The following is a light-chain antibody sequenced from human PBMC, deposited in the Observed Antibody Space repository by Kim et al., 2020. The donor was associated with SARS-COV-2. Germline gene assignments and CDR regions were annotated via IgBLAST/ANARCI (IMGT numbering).Light chain of an antibody. J-gene: IGKJ2*03. CDR3: QQYDSWPPYS. V-gene: IGKV3-15*01. Sequence: VSPGEAATLSCRASQSVGSSLAWYQQRPGQAPRLLIYAASARDTGIPDRFSGSESRTDFTLTIGSLQSEEFALYYCQQYDSWPPYSFGQGTKLEI. CDR2: AAS. CDR1: QSVGSS.